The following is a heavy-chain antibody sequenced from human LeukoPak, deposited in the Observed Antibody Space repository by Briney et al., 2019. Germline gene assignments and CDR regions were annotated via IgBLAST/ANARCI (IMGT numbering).Heavy chain of an antibody. V-gene: IGHV3-64*01. D-gene: IGHD1-7*01. CDR3: AKDRTNYDTAFDI. Sequence: GGSLRLSCAASGFTFSSYAMHWVRQAPGKGLEYVSAISSNGGSTYYANSVKGRFTISRDNSKNTLYLQMNSLRAEDTAVYYCAKDRTNYDTAFDIWGQGTMVTVSS. CDR1: GFTFSSYA. J-gene: IGHJ3*02. CDR2: ISSNGGST.